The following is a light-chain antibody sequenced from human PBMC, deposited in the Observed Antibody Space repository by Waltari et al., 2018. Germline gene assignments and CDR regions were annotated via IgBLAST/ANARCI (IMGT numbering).Light chain of an antibody. CDR3: QQSYSTLGT. V-gene: IGKV3-15*01. J-gene: IGKJ4*02. CDR2: AAS. CDR1: QSIRSN. Sequence: EIVMTQSPDTLSVFPGERAPLTCRASQSIRSNLAWYQHKPGQAPRLLLYAASSRASGIPARFSGSGSGTEFTLTISSLQSEDFATYCCQQSYSTLGTFGAGTKVEIK.